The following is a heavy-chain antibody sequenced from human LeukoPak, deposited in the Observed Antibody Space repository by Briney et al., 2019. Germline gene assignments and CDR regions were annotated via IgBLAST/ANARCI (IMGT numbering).Heavy chain of an antibody. CDR1: GFTVSSNY. CDR2: IYSGGST. CDR3: ASDYGDYDAFDI. Sequence: GGSLRLSCVASGFTVSSNYMSWVRQAPGKGLEWVSVIYSGGSTYYADSVKGRFTISRDNSKNTLYLQMNSLRAEDTAVYYCASDYGDYDAFDIWGQGTMVTVSS. V-gene: IGHV3-53*01. J-gene: IGHJ3*02. D-gene: IGHD4-17*01.